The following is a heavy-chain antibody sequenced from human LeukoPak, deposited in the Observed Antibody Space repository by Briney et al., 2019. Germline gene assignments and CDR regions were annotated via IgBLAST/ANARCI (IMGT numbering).Heavy chain of an antibody. CDR1: GGSISSSSYY. D-gene: IGHD2/OR15-2a*01. Sequence: SETLSLTCTVSGGSISSSSYYWGWIRQPPGKGLEWIGIIYYSGSTYYNPSLKSRVTISVDTSKNQFSLKLSSVTAADTAVYYCARRSFRRDSDYWGQGTLVTVSS. V-gene: IGHV4-39*01. J-gene: IGHJ4*02. CDR2: IYYSGST. CDR3: ARRSFRRDSDY.